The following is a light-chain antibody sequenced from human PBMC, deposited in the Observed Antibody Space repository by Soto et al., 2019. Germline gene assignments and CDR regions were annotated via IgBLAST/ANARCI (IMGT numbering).Light chain of an antibody. CDR3: QQYGSSPRT. CDR1: QSVRSNY. CDR2: GAS. J-gene: IGKJ3*01. V-gene: IGKV3-20*01. Sequence: EIVLTQSPGTLSLSPGERATLSCRASQSVRSNYLAWYQQKPGQAPRLLIYGASSRATGIPDRFSGSGSGTDFTVTISRLEPEDFAVYYCQQYGSSPRTFGPGTKVDIK.